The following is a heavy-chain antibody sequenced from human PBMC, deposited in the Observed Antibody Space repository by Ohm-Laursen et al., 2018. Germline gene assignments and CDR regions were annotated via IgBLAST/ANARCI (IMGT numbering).Heavy chain of an antibody. D-gene: IGHD1-26*01. J-gene: IGHJ4*02. CDR1: GGSFGGYY. CDR2: IDDNGNT. Sequence: SDTLSLTCAVYGGSFGGYYWSWIRQPPGKGLEWIGNIDDNGNTNYNPSLQSRVTISINTSKNQFSLQLRFVTAADTAVYHCAGAPNLYYFDYWGQGTLVTVSS. V-gene: IGHV4-59*08. CDR3: AGAPNLYYFDY.